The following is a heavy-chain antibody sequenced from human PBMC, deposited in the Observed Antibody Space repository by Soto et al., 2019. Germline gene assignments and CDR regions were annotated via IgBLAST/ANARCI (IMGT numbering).Heavy chain of an antibody. CDR2: IYDSGNT. D-gene: IGHD3-22*01. Sequence: QVQLQESGPGLVKPSQTLYLTCTVSGGSISSGGYCWSWIRQHPVTGLEWIGYIYDSGNTYYNPYLTRRETISEDTSNNPLSLKLSSVPAADTAVYYCARTLTTLHYYACSGHSRFAPWGQGTRVTVSS. J-gene: IGHJ5*02. CDR1: GGSISSGGYC. CDR3: ARTLTTLHYYACSGHSRFAP. V-gene: IGHV4-31*03.